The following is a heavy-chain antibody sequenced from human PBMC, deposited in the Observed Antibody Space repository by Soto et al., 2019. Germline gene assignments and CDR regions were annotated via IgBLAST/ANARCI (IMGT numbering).Heavy chain of an antibody. CDR1: GFTFSSYA. J-gene: IGHJ4*02. V-gene: IGHV3-74*01. CDR2: INSDGSST. CDR3: VRTSLVVAAATREDY. Sequence: GGALRRSCAASGFTFSSYAMSWVRQAPGKGLVWVSRINSDGSSTSYADSVKGRFTISRDNAKNTLYLQMNSLRAEDTAVYYCVRTSLVVAAATREDYWGQGTLVTVSS. D-gene: IGHD2-15*01.